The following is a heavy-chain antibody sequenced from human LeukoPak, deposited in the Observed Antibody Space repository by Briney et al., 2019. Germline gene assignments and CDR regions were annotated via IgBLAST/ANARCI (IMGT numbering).Heavy chain of an antibody. V-gene: IGHV4-34*01. CDR3: ATSGGPINWFDP. CDR2: IDHRGNT. Sequence: SETLSLTCAVYGGSSSGYYWGWIRQPPGKGLQWIGEIDHRGNTNYNPSLKSRVTISVDTSKNQFSLKLSSVTAADTAVYYCATSGGPINWFDPWGQGTLVTVSS. J-gene: IGHJ5*02. D-gene: IGHD2-15*01. CDR1: GGSSSGYY.